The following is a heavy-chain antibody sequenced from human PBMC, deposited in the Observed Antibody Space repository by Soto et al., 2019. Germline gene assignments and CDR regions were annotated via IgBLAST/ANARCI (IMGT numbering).Heavy chain of an antibody. D-gene: IGHD3-3*01. CDR3: AFFAKPGYDFWSGYYLDY. CDR2: IIPIFGTA. Sequence: VNVSCKASAGTVSSYAISWVLQGLGQGVEWMGWIIPIFGTANYAQKFQGRVTITADESTSTAYMELSSLRSEDTAVYYCAFFAKPGYDFWSGYYLDYWGQGTLVTVS. V-gene: IGHV1-69*13. CDR1: AGTVSSYA. J-gene: IGHJ4*02.